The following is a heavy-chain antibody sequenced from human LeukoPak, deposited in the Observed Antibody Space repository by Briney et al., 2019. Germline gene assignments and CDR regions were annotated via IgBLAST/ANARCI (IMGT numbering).Heavy chain of an antibody. J-gene: IGHJ5*02. D-gene: IGHD6-13*01. CDR3: ARAHLIAAAGYNWFDP. Sequence: ASVKVSCKASGYTFTTYYIHWVRQAPGQGLEWMGWINPNSGGTNYAQNFQGRVTMTRDTSISTAYMELSRLRSDDTAVYYCARAHLIAAAGYNWFDPWGQGTLVTVSS. V-gene: IGHV1-2*02. CDR2: INPNSGGT. CDR1: GYTFTTYY.